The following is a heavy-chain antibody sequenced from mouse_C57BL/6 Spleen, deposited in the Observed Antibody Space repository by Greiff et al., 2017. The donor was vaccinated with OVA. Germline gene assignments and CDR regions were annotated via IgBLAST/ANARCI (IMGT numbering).Heavy chain of an antibody. CDR2: ILPGSGST. CDR3: ARYTTVVATYYYFDY. J-gene: IGHJ2*01. V-gene: IGHV1-9*01. CDR1: GYTFTGYW. Sequence: LEESGAELMKPGASVKLSCKATGYTFTGYWIEWVKQRPGHGLEWIGEILPGSGSTNYNEKFKGKATFTADTSSNTAYMQLSSLTTEDSAIYYCARYTTVVATYYYFDYWGQGTTLTVSS. D-gene: IGHD1-1*01.